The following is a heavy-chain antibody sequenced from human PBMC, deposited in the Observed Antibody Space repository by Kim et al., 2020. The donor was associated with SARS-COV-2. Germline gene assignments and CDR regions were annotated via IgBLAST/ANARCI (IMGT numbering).Heavy chain of an antibody. J-gene: IGHJ5*02. Sequence: ASVKVSCKASGYTFTSYGISWVRQAPGQGFEWMGWISAYNGNTNYAQKLQGRVTMTTDTSTSTAYMELRSLRSDDTAVYYCARGSDYGGNSFGWFDPWGQEPWSPSPQ. D-gene: IGHD4-17*01. CDR1: GYTFTSYG. CDR3: ARGSDYGGNSFGWFDP. V-gene: IGHV1-18*04. CDR2: ISAYNGNT.